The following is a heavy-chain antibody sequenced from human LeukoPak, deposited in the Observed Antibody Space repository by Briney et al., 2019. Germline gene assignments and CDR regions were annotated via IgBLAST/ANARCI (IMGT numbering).Heavy chain of an antibody. J-gene: IGHJ4*02. Sequence: GGSLRLSCAASGFTFDDYGMSWVRQAPGKGLEWVSGINWNGGITGYEDSVKGRFTISRDNDKNSLYLQMNSLRDEDTALYYCARSAGGAAAGDLDYWGQGTLVTVSS. CDR2: INWNGGIT. V-gene: IGHV3-20*04. D-gene: IGHD6-13*01. CDR3: ARSAGGAAAGDLDY. CDR1: GFTFDDYG.